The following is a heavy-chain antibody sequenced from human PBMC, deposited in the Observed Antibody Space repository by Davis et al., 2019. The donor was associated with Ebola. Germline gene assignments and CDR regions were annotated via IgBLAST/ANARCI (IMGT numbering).Heavy chain of an antibody. D-gene: IGHD6-13*01. CDR1: GFTFSGHW. Sequence: GESLKISCAASGFTFSGHWMGWVRQAPGKGLEWVANIKQDGSIKYFVDSVKGRFTISRDNAKNSLYLQMNSLKAEDTAVYFCAGSGWQQLVGDYWGQGTLVTVSS. CDR2: IKQDGSIK. CDR3: AGSGWQQLVGDY. V-gene: IGHV3-7*01. J-gene: IGHJ4*02.